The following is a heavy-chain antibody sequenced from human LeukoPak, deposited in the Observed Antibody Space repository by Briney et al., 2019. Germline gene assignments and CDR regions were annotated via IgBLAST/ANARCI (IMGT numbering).Heavy chain of an antibody. CDR1: GFTFSSYG. CDR2: ISSSSSTI. CDR3: ARGDYGDYGYFDY. D-gene: IGHD4-17*01. J-gene: IGHJ4*02. Sequence: PGGPLRLSCAASGFTFSSYGMPWVRQAPGKGLEWVSYISSSSSTIYYADSVKGRFTISRDNAKNSLYLQMNSLRAEDTAVYYCARGDYGDYGYFDYWGQGTLVTVSS. V-gene: IGHV3-48*01.